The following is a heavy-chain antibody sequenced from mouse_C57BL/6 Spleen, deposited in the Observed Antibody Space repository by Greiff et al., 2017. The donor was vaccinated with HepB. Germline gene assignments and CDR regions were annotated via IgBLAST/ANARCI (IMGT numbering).Heavy chain of an antibody. Sequence: QVQLQQSGPELVKPGASVKISCKASGYAFSSSWMNWVKQRPGKGLEWIGRIYPGDGDTNYNGKFKGKATLTADKSSSTAYMQLSSLTSEDSAVYFCAREGTAQGEGFAYWGQGTLVTVSA. CDR2: IYPGDGDT. J-gene: IGHJ3*01. CDR1: GYAFSSSW. CDR3: AREGTAQGEGFAY. V-gene: IGHV1-82*01. D-gene: IGHD3-2*02.